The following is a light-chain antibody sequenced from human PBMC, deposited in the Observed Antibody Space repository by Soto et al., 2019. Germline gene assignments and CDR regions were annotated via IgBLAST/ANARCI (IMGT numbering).Light chain of an antibody. CDR2: DNS. V-gene: IGLV1-51*01. CDR1: SSNIGNNY. Sequence: QLVLTQPPSVSAAPGQKVTISCSGSSSNIGNNYVSWYQQLPGTAPKLLIYDNSKRPSGIPDRFSGSKSGTSATLGITGLQTGDEADYYCGTWDSSLSAGVFGGGTQLTVL. J-gene: IGLJ2*01. CDR3: GTWDSSLSAGV.